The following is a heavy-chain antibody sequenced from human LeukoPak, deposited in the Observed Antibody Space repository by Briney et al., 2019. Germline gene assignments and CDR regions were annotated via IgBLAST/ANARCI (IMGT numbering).Heavy chain of an antibody. D-gene: IGHD4/OR15-4a*01. V-gene: IGHV3-74*01. CDR2: INSDGITT. CDR3: ARTHYGGAYGDY. Sequence: QSGGSLRLSCAASGFTFSSFRMHWVRQAPGKGPVWISRINSDGITTTYADSVKGRFTISRDNAKDTLYLQMNSLRAEDTAVYYCARTHYGGAYGDYWGQGTLVTVSS. CDR1: GFTFSSFR. J-gene: IGHJ4*02.